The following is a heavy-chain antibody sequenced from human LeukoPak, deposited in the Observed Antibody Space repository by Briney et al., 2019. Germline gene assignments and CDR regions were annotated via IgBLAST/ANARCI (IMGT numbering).Heavy chain of an antibody. V-gene: IGHV1-69*13. CDR2: IIPIFGTA. CDR3: ARAATSGYYYYYYMDV. Sequence: SVKVSCKASGGTFSSYAVSWVRQAPGQGLEWMGGIIPIFGTANYAQKFQGRVTITADESTSTAYMELSSLRSEDTAVYYCARAATSGYYYYYYMDVWGKGTTVTVSS. J-gene: IGHJ6*03. CDR1: GGTFSSYA.